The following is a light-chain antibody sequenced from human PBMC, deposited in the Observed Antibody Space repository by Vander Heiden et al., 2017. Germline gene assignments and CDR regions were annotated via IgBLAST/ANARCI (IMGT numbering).Light chain of an antibody. CDR3: QTWDTGIQV. Sequence: QLVLPHSPSASPSLGASVKLTCTLSSGHSSYAIAWHQQQPEKGPRYLMKLNSDGSHTKGAGIPDRFSGSSSGAERYLTISSLQSDDEADYYCQTWDTGIQVFGTGTKVTVL. CDR2: LNSDGSH. CDR1: SGHSSYA. J-gene: IGLJ1*01. V-gene: IGLV4-69*01.